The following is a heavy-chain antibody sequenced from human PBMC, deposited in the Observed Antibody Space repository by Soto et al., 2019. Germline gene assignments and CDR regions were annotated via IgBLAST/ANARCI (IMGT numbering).Heavy chain of an antibody. CDR3: ARSPDSSGYSGY. CDR1: GFTFSSYA. J-gene: IGHJ4*02. CDR2: ISYDGSNK. V-gene: IGHV3-30-3*01. D-gene: IGHD3-22*01. Sequence: QVQLVESGGGVVQPGRSLRLSCAASGFTFSSYAMHWVRQAPGKGLEWVAVISYDGSNKYYADSVKGRFTISRDNSKNTLYVQMNSLRAEDTAVYYCARSPDSSGYSGYWGRGPLVPVSS.